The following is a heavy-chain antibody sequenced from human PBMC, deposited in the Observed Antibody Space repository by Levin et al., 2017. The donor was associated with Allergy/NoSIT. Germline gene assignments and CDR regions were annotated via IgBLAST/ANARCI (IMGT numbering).Heavy chain of an antibody. D-gene: IGHD5-18*01. Sequence: LSLTCAASGFTFSDYYMSWIRQAPGKGLEWVSYISSSSSYTNYADSVKGRFTISRDNAKNSLYLQMNSLRAEDTAVYYCARSVDTAMVPNAFDIWGQGTMVTVSS. CDR3: ARSVDTAMVPNAFDI. CDR1: GFTFSDYY. CDR2: ISSSSSYT. J-gene: IGHJ3*02. V-gene: IGHV3-11*03.